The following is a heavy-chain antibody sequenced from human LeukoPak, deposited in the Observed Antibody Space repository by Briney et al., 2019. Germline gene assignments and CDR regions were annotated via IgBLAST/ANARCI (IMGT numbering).Heavy chain of an antibody. V-gene: IGHV4-34*01. J-gene: IGHJ4*02. CDR2: INHSGST. Sequence: PSETLSLTCAVYGGSFSGYYWSWIRQPPGKGLEWIGEINHSGSTNYNPSLKSRVTISVDTSKNQFSLKLSSVTAADTAVYYCARVNYDILTGYYTSRFDYWGQGTLVTVSS. CDR3: ARVNYDILTGYYTSRFDY. CDR1: GGSFSGYY. D-gene: IGHD3-9*01.